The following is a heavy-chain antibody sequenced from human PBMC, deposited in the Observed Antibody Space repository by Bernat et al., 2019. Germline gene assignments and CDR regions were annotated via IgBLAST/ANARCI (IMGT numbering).Heavy chain of an antibody. CDR3: TKAPRWERKYYFDC. J-gene: IGHJ4*02. CDR2: ITGDGSNT. Sequence: EVQLVESGGGVVQPGGSLRLSCAASGFTFDDYAMHWVRQVPGKGLEWVSLITGDGSNTYYADSVRGRFTISRDNSKNSLYLQINSLRIEDTAFYYCTKAPRWERKYYFDCWGQGTLVTVSS. V-gene: IGHV3-43*02. CDR1: GFTFDDYA. D-gene: IGHD1-26*01.